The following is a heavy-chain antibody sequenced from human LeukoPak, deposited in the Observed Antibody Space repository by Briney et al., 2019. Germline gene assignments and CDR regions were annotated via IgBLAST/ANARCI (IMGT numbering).Heavy chain of an antibody. CDR2: ISFSSTHI. CDR1: GFIFSNYG. CDR3: ARGHNSSSSGLHYYYMDV. Sequence: GGSLRLSCAASGFIFSNYGMSWVRQAPGKGLEWVSSISFSSTHIYYADSIQGRFTISRDNAENSLYLQMNSLRAEDTAVYYCARGHNSSSSGLHYYYMDVWGRRTTVTVSS. J-gene: IGHJ6*03. V-gene: IGHV3-21*06. D-gene: IGHD6-6*01.